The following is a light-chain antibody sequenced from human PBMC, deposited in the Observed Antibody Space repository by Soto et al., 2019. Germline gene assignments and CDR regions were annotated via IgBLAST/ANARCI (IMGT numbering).Light chain of an antibody. CDR1: QGISSS. J-gene: IGKJ3*01. Sequence: DIQMTQSPSSLSASVGDTVTITCRASQGISSSLAWYQQKAGKVPDLLIYGASTLQSGVPSHFSGSGSGTDFTLTISSLQSEDVATYYCQGYHSPPFTFGPGTKGEMK. CDR3: QGYHSPPFT. CDR2: GAS. V-gene: IGKV1-27*01.